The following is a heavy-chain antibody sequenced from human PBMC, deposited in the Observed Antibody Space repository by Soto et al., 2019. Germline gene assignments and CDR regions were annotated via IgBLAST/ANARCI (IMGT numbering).Heavy chain of an antibody. V-gene: IGHV4-59*01. D-gene: IGHD4-4*01. CDR1: GGSISSYY. CDR2: IYYSGST. Sequence: PSETLSLTCTVSGGSISSYYWSWIRQPPGKGLEWIGYIYYSGSTNYNPSLKSRVTISVDTFKNQFSLKLSSVTAADTAVYYCARTTEYYYYGMDVWGQGTTVTVS. CDR3: ARTTEYYYYGMDV. J-gene: IGHJ6*02.